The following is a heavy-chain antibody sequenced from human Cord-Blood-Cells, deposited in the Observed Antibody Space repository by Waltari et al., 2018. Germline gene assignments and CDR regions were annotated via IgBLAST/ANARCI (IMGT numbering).Heavy chain of an antibody. Sequence: QVQLQESGPGLVKPSQTLSLTCPVPGGSISSGGYYLSWIRQPPGKGLEWIGYIYYSGSTYYNPSLKSRVTISVDTSKNQFSLKLSSVTAADTAVYYCARGPPEWEHYYGMDVWGQGTTVTVSS. CDR2: IYYSGST. CDR1: GGSISSGGYY. D-gene: IGHD1-26*01. V-gene: IGHV4-31*03. J-gene: IGHJ6*02. CDR3: ARGPPEWEHYYGMDV.